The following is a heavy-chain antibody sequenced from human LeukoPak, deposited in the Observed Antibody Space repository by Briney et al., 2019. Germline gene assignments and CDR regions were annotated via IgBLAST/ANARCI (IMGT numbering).Heavy chain of an antibody. CDR2: IYPGDSDT. CDR3: ARGNTVVPAAIDY. V-gene: IGHV5-51*01. Sequence: GESLKISCKGSGYNFIDYWIGWVRQMPGKGLEWMGIIYPGDSDTRYSPSFQGQVTTSADTSISTAYLQWSSLKASDTAMYYCARGNTVVPAAIDYWGQGTLVTVTS. CDR1: GYNFIDYW. D-gene: IGHD2-2*02. J-gene: IGHJ4*02.